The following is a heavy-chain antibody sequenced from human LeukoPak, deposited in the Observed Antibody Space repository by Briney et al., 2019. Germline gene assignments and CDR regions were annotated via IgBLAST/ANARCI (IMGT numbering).Heavy chain of an antibody. CDR1: GFTFSDYN. V-gene: IGHV3-30*18. J-gene: IGHJ5*02. CDR3: AKDLQAATNEYNWFDP. D-gene: IGHD6-25*01. CDR2: ISYDGSNK. Sequence: GGSLRLSCAASGFTFSDYNMRWIRQAPGKGLEWVAAISYDGSNKYYADSVKGRFTISRDNSKNTLYLQMNSLRAEDTAVYYCAKDLQAATNEYNWFDPWGQGTLVTVSS.